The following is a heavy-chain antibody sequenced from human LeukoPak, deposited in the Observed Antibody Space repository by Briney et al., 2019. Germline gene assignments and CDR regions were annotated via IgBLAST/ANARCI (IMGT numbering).Heavy chain of an antibody. CDR2: INPSGGST. Sequence: ASVKVSCKASGGTFSSYAISWVRQAPGQGLEWMGIINPSGGSTSYAQKFQGRVTMTRDTSTSTVYMELSSLRSEDTAVYYCARDRSEGYYYDSSGPNWFDPWGQGTLVTVSS. CDR1: GGTFSSYA. CDR3: ARDRSEGYYYDSSGPNWFDP. D-gene: IGHD3-22*01. J-gene: IGHJ5*02. V-gene: IGHV1-46*01.